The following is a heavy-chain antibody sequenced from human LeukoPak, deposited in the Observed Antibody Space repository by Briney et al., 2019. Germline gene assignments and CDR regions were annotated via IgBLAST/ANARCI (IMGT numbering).Heavy chain of an antibody. CDR2: IIPILGIA. CDR3: ARAFLRGYSSGWPDY. V-gene: IGHV1-69*04. CDR1: GGTFSSYA. D-gene: IGHD6-19*01. J-gene: IGHJ4*02. Sequence: SVKVSCKASGGTFSSYAISWVRQAPGQGLEWMGRIIPILGIANYAQKFQGRVTITADKSTSTAYMELSSLRSEDTAVYYCARAFLRGYSSGWPDYWGQETLVTVSS.